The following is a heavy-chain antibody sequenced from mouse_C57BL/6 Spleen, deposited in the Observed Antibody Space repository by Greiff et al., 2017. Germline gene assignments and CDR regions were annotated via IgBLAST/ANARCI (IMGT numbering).Heavy chain of an antibody. D-gene: IGHD1-1*01. CDR2: IHPNSGST. CDR1: GYTFTSYW. CDR3: ARGDYYGSSLYYFDY. V-gene: IGHV1-64*01. J-gene: IGHJ2*01. Sequence: VQLQQSGAELVKPGASVKLSCKASGYTFTSYWMHWVKQRPGQGLEWIGMIHPNSGSTNYNEKFKSKATLTVDKSSSTAYMQLSSLTSEDSAVYYCARGDYYGSSLYYFDYWGQGTTLTVSS.